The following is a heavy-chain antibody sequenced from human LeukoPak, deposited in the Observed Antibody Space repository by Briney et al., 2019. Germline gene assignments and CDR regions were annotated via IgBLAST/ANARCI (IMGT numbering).Heavy chain of an antibody. J-gene: IGHJ6*03. CDR2: IRYDGSNK. CDR3: ARVLRYCSGGNCYSGGLGYMDV. Sequence: GGSLRLSCAASGFTFSSYGMHWVRQAPGKGLEWVAFIRYDGSNKYYADSVKGRFTISRDNAKNSLFLQMNSPRAEDTAVYYCARVLRYCSGGNCYSGGLGYMDVWGKGTTVTISS. CDR1: GFTFSSYG. V-gene: IGHV3-30*02. D-gene: IGHD2-15*01.